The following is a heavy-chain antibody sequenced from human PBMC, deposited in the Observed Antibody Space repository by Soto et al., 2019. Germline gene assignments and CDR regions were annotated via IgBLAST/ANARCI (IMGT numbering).Heavy chain of an antibody. Sequence: GASVKVSCKASGYTFTSYGISWVRQAPGQGLEWMGWISAYNGNTNYAQKLQGRVTMTTDTSTSTAYMELRSLGSDDTAVYYCARDFWIVVVPAAPRDAFDIWGQGTMVTVSS. CDR3: ARDFWIVVVPAAPRDAFDI. D-gene: IGHD2-2*01. CDR1: GYTFTSYG. V-gene: IGHV1-18*01. CDR2: ISAYNGNT. J-gene: IGHJ3*02.